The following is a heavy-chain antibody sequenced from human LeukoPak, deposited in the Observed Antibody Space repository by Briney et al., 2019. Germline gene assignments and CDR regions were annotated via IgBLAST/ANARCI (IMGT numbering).Heavy chain of an antibody. CDR1: GGSISSYY. CDR2: IYHSGST. CDR3: ARSRGTMVRGVIVH. V-gene: IGHV4-59*08. J-gene: IGHJ4*02. Sequence: SETLSLTCTVSGGSISSYYWSWIRQPPGKGLEWIGSIYHSGSTYYNPSLKSRVTISVDTSKNQFSLKLSSVTAADTAVYYCARSRGTMVRGVIVHWGQGTLVTVSS. D-gene: IGHD3-10*01.